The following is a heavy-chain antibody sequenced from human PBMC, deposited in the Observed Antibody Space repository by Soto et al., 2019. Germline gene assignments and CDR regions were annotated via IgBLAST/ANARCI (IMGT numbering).Heavy chain of an antibody. CDR2: ISSTSSYI. V-gene: IGHV3-21*01. J-gene: IGHJ3*01. Sequence: EVQLVESGGGLVKPGGSLRLSCAASGFTFSDCSMDWVRQAPGKGLEWVSSISSTSSYIYYADSVKGRFTMSRDTANNQLFLQRSRLGVEDTAVYYCARGVGPPGDAFDLWGRGTMVSVSS. D-gene: IGHD1-26*01. CDR1: GFTFSDCS. CDR3: ARGVGPPGDAFDL.